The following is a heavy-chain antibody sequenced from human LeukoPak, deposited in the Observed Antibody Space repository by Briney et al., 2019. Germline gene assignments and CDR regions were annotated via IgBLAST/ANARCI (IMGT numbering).Heavy chain of an antibody. CDR3: ATNYYYDSSGYYYYF. D-gene: IGHD3-22*01. CDR2: MNPNSGNT. V-gene: IGHV1-8*03. CDR1: GYTFTSYD. J-gene: IGHJ4*02. Sequence: ASVKVSCKASGYTFTSYDINWVRQATGQGLEWMGWMNPNSGNTGYAQRFQGRVTITRNTSISTAYMELSGLRSEDTAVYYCATNYYYDSSGYYYYFWGQGTLVTVSS.